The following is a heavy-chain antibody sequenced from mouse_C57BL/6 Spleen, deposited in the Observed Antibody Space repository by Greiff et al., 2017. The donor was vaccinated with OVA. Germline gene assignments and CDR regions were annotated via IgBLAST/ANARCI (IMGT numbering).Heavy chain of an antibody. CDR2: IDPETGGT. Sequence: VKLMESGAELVRPGASVTLSCKASGYTFTDYEMHWVKQTPVHGLEWIGAIDPETGGTAYNQKFKGKAILTADKSSSTAYMELRSLTSEDSAVYYCTGQLRLAWFAYWGQGTLVTVSA. CDR3: TGQLRLAWFAY. J-gene: IGHJ3*01. V-gene: IGHV1-15*01. CDR1: GYTFTDYE. D-gene: IGHD3-2*02.